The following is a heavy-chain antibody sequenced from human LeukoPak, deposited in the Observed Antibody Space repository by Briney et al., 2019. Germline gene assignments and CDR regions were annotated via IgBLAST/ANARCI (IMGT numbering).Heavy chain of an antibody. CDR2: INAGDGNT. D-gene: IGHD6-19*01. CDR1: GYTFTSYA. V-gene: IGHV1-3*01. CDR3: ARVFSRSSGWYMRY. Sequence: GASVKVSCKASGYTFTSYAMHWVRQAPGQRLEWMGWINAGDGNTKYSQKFQGRVTITRDTSASTAYMELSSLRSEDTAVYYCARVFSRSSGWYMRYWGQGTLVTVSS. J-gene: IGHJ4*02.